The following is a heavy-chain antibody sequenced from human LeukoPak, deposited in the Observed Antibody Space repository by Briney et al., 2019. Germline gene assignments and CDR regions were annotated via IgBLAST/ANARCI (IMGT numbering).Heavy chain of an antibody. J-gene: IGHJ6*02. CDR2: IDPSDSYT. CDR1: GYSFTSYW. D-gene: IGHD3-22*01. Sequence: GESLRISCKGSGYSFTSYWISWVRQMPGKGLEWMGRIDPSDSYTNYSPSFQGHVTISADKSISTAYLQWSSLKASDTAMYYCARPYYYDGSGYEPYYYYGMDVWGQGTTVTVSS. V-gene: IGHV5-10-1*01. CDR3: ARPYYYDGSGYEPYYYYGMDV.